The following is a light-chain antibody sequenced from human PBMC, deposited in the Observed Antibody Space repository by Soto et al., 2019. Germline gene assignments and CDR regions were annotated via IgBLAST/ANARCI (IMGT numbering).Light chain of an antibody. CDR2: GAS. Sequence: EIVLTQSPGTLSLSPGERATLSCRASQSVSSSYLAWYQQKPGQAPRLLIYGASSRATGIPDRFSGSGSGTNFTLTISRLEPEDFSVYYCKKYGSSRIFTFGPGTKVDIK. J-gene: IGKJ3*01. CDR1: QSVSSSY. CDR3: KKYGSSRIFT. V-gene: IGKV3-20*01.